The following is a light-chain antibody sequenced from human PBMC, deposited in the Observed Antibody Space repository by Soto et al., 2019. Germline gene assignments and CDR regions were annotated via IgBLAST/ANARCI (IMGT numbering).Light chain of an antibody. CDR2: GVS. V-gene: IGKV1-39*01. Sequence: DIQMTQSPSSLSASIGDRITITCRASQSISTYLNWYQQKPGKAPNLLIYGVSTLQSGVPSRFSGRGSATDFTLTISSLQPEDFATYYCQQSFITPPLTFGGGTKVDIK. CDR3: QQSFITPPLT. CDR1: QSISTY. J-gene: IGKJ4*01.